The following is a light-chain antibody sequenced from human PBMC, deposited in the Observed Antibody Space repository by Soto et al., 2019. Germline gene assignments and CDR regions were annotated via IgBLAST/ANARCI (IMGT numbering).Light chain of an antibody. J-gene: IGLJ2*01. CDR3: CSYAGSYTWL. Sequence: QSALTQPRSVSGSPGQSVTISCTGTSSDVGGYNYVSWYQQHPGKAPKFMISDVTKRPSGVPDRFSGSKSGNTASLTISGLQAEDEADYYCCSYAGSYTWLFGGGTKLTVL. V-gene: IGLV2-11*01. CDR2: DVT. CDR1: SSDVGGYNY.